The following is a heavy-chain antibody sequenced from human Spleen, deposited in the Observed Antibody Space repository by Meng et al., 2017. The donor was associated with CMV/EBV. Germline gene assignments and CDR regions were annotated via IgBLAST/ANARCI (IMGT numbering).Heavy chain of an antibody. Sequence: SLKISCAASGFIFDDCAMHWVRQAPGKGLEWVAGISWNSGTIGYADSVKGRFTISRDNDKNSLYLQMNSLRAEDTAVYYCARFDYWGQGTLVTVSS. CDR3: ARFDY. CDR2: ISWNSGTI. V-gene: IGHV3-9*01. J-gene: IGHJ4*02. CDR1: GFIFDDCA.